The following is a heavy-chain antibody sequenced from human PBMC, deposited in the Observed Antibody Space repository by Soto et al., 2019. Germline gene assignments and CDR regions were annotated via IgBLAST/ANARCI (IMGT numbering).Heavy chain of an antibody. J-gene: IGHJ4*02. V-gene: IGHV4-39*01. D-gene: IGHD2-15*01. CDR3: AGFVVPASRNSDFDC. Sequence: PSGTLSLPCTVSGISASTSDYYWGRVRQPPGKGLDWSGNIYSSGSTFYTPSLRSRVTMSVDTSKNQFSLKLNSETAADTAVYFCAGFVVPASRNSDFDCWGQGTLVTVSS. CDR1: GISASTSDYY. CDR2: IYSSGST.